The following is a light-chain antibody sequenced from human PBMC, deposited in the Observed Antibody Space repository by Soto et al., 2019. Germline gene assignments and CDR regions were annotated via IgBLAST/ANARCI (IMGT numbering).Light chain of an antibody. CDR1: SSDVGVYNY. Sequence: QSALTQPASVSGSPGQSITISCTGTSSDVGVYNYVSWYQQHPGKAPKLMIYEVSDRPSGVSNRFSGSKSGNTASLTISGLQAEDDADYYCSSYTSSGTYVFGTGTKLTVL. V-gene: IGLV2-14*01. J-gene: IGLJ1*01. CDR2: EVS. CDR3: SSYTSSGTYV.